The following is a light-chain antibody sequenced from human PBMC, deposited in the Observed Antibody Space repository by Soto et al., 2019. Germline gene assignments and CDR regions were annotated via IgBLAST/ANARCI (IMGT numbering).Light chain of an antibody. CDR2: GAS. CDR1: QSVSSSY. Sequence: EIVLTQSPGTLSLSPGERATLSCRASQSVSSSYLAWYQQKPGQAPRLLIYGASSRATGIPDRFSGSGSGTGFTLTIRSLEPEDFALYYCQQYGSSPPVTFGQGTRLEIK. J-gene: IGKJ5*01. CDR3: QQYGSSPPVT. V-gene: IGKV3-20*01.